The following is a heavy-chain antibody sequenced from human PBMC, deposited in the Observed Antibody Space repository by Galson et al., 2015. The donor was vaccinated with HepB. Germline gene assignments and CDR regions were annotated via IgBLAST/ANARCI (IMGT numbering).Heavy chain of an antibody. D-gene: IGHD3-10*01. CDR2: IYWDDDK. Sequence: PALVKPTQTLTLTCTFSGFSLSTSGVGVGWIRQPPGKALEWLALIYWDDDKRYSPSLKSRLTITKDTSKNQVVLTMTNMDPVDTATYYCAHSKARNDYYGSGSYSFHFDYWGQGTLVTVSS. V-gene: IGHV2-5*02. J-gene: IGHJ4*02. CDR1: GFSLSTSGVG. CDR3: AHSKARNDYYGSGSYSFHFDY.